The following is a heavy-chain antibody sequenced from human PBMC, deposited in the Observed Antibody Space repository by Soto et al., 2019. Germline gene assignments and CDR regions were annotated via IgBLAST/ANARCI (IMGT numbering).Heavy chain of an antibody. Sequence: ASLKVSCKASAYTFTSYAMHWVRQAPGQRLEWMGWINAGNGNTKYSQKFQGRVTITRDTSASTAYMELSSLRSEDTAVYYCARVRGVAAAGTVRDYWGQGTLVTVSS. CDR3: ARVRGVAAAGTVRDY. CDR2: INAGNGNT. V-gene: IGHV1-3*01. J-gene: IGHJ4*02. CDR1: AYTFTSYA. D-gene: IGHD6-13*01.